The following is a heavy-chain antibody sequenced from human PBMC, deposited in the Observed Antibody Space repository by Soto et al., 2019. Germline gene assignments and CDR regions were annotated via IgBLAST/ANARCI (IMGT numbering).Heavy chain of an antibody. D-gene: IGHD3-22*01. Sequence: SETLSLTCTVSTGSMTNGDYYWSWIRLPPGKGLEWIGNIHHSGTTYSNPSLRSRLAISVDPPNNQFSLKLRSVTAADTAVYFCASDLPTMIIDSWGQGSLVTVPQ. J-gene: IGHJ5*01. CDR2: IHHSGTT. V-gene: IGHV4-30-4*01. CDR3: ASDLPTMIIDS. CDR1: TGSMTNGDYY.